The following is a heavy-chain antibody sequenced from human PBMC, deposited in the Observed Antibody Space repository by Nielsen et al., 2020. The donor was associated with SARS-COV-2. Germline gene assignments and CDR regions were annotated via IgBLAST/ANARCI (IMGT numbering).Heavy chain of an antibody. D-gene: IGHD2-2*01. J-gene: IGHJ3*02. CDR1: GFTFSSLW. CDR2: IYYSGSV. CDR3: ARGDIAVVPAAMFRGDDAFDI. Sequence: GSLRLSCAASGFTFSSLWMSWVRQVPGKGLEWIGTIYYSGSVSYNPSLRSRVTISVDTSKKHFSLKLTSVTAADTAVYFCARGDIAVVPAAMFRGDDAFDIWGQGTMVRVSS. V-gene: IGHV4-39*02.